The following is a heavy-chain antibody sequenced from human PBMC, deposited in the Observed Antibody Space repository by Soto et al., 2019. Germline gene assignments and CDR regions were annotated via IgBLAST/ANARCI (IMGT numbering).Heavy chain of an antibody. CDR1: GFTFSDYD. D-gene: IGHD2-15*01. CDR3: ARGGGNFDY. V-gene: IGHV3-11*01. J-gene: IGHJ4*02. CDR2: ISRSATTI. Sequence: PGGSLRLSCAGSGFTFSDYDISWIRLAPGKGLEWLLYISRSATTIYHTDSVKGRFTISRDDAKNSLYLQMDSLRVEDTAVYYCARGGGNFDYWGQGTLVTVSS.